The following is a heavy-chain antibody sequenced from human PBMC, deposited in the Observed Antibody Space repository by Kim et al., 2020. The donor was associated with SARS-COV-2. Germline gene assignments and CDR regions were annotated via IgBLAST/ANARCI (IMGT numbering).Heavy chain of an antibody. CDR2: IYYSGST. CDR1: GGSISSGGYY. Sequence: SETLSLTCTVSGGSISSGGYYWSWIRQHPGKGLEWIGYIYYSGSTYYNPSLKSLVTISVDTSKNQFSLKLSSVTAADTAVYYCARAQYGSGSRFDYWGQGTLVTVSS. V-gene: IGHV4-31*01. J-gene: IGHJ4*02. D-gene: IGHD3-10*01. CDR3: ARAQYGSGSRFDY.